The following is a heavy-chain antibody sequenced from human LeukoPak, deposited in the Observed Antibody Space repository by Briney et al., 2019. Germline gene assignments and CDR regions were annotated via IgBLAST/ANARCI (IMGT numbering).Heavy chain of an antibody. CDR1: GFTFSSYA. V-gene: IGHV3-23*01. D-gene: IGHD4-17*01. J-gene: IGHJ3*02. CDR2: ISGSGGST. CDR3: VGDYEGSAFDI. Sequence: PGGSLRLSCAASGFTFSSYAMSWVRQAPGKGLEWVSAISGSGGSTYYADSVKGRFTISRDNSKNTLYLQMNSLKTEDTAVYYSVGDYEGSAFDIWGQGTMVTVSS.